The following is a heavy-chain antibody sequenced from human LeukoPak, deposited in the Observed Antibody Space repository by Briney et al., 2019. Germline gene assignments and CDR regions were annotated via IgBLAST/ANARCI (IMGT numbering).Heavy chain of an antibody. CDR1: GGSISSSSYY. CDR2: IYYSGST. V-gene: IGHV4-39*01. CDR3: ASQSSGWAY. D-gene: IGHD6-19*01. J-gene: IGHJ4*02. Sequence: PSETLSLTCTVSGGSISSSSYYWGWIRQPPGKGLEWIGSIYYSGSTYYNPSLKSRVTISVDTSKNQFSLKLNSVTAADTAVYYCASQSSGWAYWGQGTLVTVSS.